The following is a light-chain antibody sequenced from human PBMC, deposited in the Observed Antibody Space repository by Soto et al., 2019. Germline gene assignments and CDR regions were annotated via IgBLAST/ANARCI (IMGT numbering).Light chain of an antibody. CDR1: NSDVGTYNY. V-gene: IGLV2-11*01. CDR3: CSYTSSTTPL. CDR2: DVT. J-gene: IGLJ2*01. Sequence: QSALTQPRSVSGSPGQSVTISCTGTNSDVGTYNYVSWYQQHPGKAPKLIIYDVTKRPSGVPDRFSGSKSGNTASLIISGLQAADEAEYYCCSYTSSTTPLFGGGTKVTVL.